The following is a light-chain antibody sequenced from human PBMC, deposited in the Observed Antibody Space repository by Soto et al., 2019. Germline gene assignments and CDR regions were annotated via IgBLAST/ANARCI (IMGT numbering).Light chain of an antibody. J-gene: IGKJ4*01. CDR1: QSVSYY. V-gene: IGKV3-11*01. CDR3: PQRIGWPS. CDR2: DAS. Sequence: EIVLTQSPPTLSLSPGERATLSCRASQSVSYYLAWYQQKPGQAPRLLIYDASKRATAFPARFSGSGSGTDFTLTISSLEPEDSAVYYCPQRIGWPSFGGGTKVEIK.